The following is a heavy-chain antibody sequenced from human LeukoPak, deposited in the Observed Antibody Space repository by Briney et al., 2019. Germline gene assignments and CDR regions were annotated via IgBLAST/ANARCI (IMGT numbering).Heavy chain of an antibody. CDR3: ARGARDYEAFDI. V-gene: IGHV3-33*01. CDR2: IWYDGSNK. J-gene: IGHJ3*02. D-gene: IGHD4-17*01. CDR1: GFTFSTYG. Sequence: PGGSLRLSCAASGFTFSTYGMHWVRQAPGKGLEWVAVIWYDGSNKYYADSVKGRFTISRDNFKNALYLQMNSLRAEDTAVYYCARGARDYEAFDIWGQGTMVTVSS.